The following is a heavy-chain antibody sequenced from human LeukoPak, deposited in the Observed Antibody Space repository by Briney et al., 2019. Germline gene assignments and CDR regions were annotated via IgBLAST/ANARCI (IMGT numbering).Heavy chain of an antibody. CDR2: ISSSSSYI. D-gene: IGHD3-3*01. J-gene: IGHJ4*02. CDR3: ASSRSGYFPLNY. V-gene: IGHV3-21*01. Sequence: ETLSLTCAVYGGSFSSYYWSWLRQAPGKGLEWVSSISSSSSYIYYADSVKGRFTISRDNAKNSLYLQMNSLRAEDTAVYYCASSRSGYFPLNYWGQGTLVTVSS. CDR1: GGSFSSYY.